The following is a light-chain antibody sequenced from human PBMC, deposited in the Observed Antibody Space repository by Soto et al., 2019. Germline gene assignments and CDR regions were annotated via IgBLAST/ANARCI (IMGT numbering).Light chain of an antibody. J-gene: IGLJ1*01. V-gene: IGLV2-11*01. CDR3: CSYTGSYSYV. CDR1: SSDVGGYSY. Sequence: QSALTQPHSVSGSPGQSVTISCTGTSSDVGGYSYVSWYQQHPGKAPQLMIYDVTERPSGVPDRFSGSKSGNTASLTISGLQAEDEADYYCCSYTGSYSYVFGIGTKVTVL. CDR2: DVT.